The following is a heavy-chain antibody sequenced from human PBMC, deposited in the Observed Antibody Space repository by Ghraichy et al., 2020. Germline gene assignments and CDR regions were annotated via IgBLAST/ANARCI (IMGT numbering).Heavy chain of an antibody. D-gene: IGHD4-17*01. J-gene: IGHJ3*02. Sequence: GESLNISCAASGFTFSSYGMHWVRQAPGKGLEWVAVIWYDGSNKYYADSVKGRFTISRDNSKNTLYLQMNSLRAEDTAVYYCARGHGDYDAFDIWGQGTMVTVSS. V-gene: IGHV3-33*01. CDR3: ARGHGDYDAFDI. CDR1: GFTFSSYG. CDR2: IWYDGSNK.